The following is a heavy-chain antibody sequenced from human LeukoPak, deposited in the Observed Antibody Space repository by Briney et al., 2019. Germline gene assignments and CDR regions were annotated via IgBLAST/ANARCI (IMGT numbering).Heavy chain of an antibody. CDR1: GYTFTGYY. CDR3: ARGDVFSGDAFDI. V-gene: IGHV1-2*04. J-gene: IGHJ3*02. Sequence: ASVKVSCKASGYTFTGYYMHWVRQAPGQGLEWMGWINPNSGGTNYAQKFQGWVTMTRDTSISTAYMELSKLRSDDTAVYYCARGDVFSGDAFDIWGQGTMVTVSS. CDR2: INPNSGGT. D-gene: IGHD3-9*01.